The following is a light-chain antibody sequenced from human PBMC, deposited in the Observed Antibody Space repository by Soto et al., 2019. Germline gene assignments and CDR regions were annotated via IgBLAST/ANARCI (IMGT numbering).Light chain of an antibody. V-gene: IGLV2-8*01. J-gene: IGLJ2*01. Sequence: QSALTQPPSASGSPGQSVTISCTGTSSDVGGYNYVSWYQQHSGKAPKLMIYEVSKRPSGVPDRFSGSKSGNTASLTVSGLQAEDEADYYCSSYAGSNFVVFGGGTKLTVL. CDR2: EVS. CDR3: SSYAGSNFVV. CDR1: SSDVGGYNY.